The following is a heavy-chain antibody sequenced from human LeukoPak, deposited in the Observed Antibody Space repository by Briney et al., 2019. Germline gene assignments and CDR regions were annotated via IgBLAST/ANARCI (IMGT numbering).Heavy chain of an antibody. Sequence: GGPLRLSCAASGFTFSSYAMHWVRQAPGKGLEWVAVISYDGSNKYYADSVKGRFTISRDNSKNTLYLQMNSLRAEDTAVYYCARSGDSSHLDAFDIWGQGTMVTVSS. CDR2: ISYDGSNK. J-gene: IGHJ3*02. CDR1: GFTFSSYA. D-gene: IGHD3-22*01. V-gene: IGHV3-30-3*01. CDR3: ARSGDSSHLDAFDI.